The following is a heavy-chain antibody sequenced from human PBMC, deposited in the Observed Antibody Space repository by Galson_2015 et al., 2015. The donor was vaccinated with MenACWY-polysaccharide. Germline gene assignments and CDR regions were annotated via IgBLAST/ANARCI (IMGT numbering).Heavy chain of an antibody. V-gene: IGHV3-23*01. CDR3: VKEDPLHT. J-gene: IGHJ5*02. Sequence: SLRLSCAASGFTFSRYVMTWVRQAPGKGLEWVSAISESGDSTFYADSVKGRFTISRDKSENTLYLQMNSLRPEDTAVYFCVKEDPLHTWGQGALVADSS. CDR1: GFTFSRYV. CDR2: ISESGDST.